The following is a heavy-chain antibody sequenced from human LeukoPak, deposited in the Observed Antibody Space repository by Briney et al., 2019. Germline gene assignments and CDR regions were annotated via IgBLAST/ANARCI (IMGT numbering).Heavy chain of an antibody. CDR3: ATSGDYTTGGVDP. V-gene: IGHV4-39*01. CDR2: ISYTGTT. CDR1: GDSISSSGYY. J-gene: IGHJ5*02. Sequence: SETLSLTCTVSGDSISSSGYYWGWVRQSPGKGLESIGSISYTGTTYYNPFLKRRVTVSVDTSKKQFSLKLSSVASAVTAVSFSATSGDYTTGGVDPWGEGTLVTVSS. D-gene: IGHD4-17*01.